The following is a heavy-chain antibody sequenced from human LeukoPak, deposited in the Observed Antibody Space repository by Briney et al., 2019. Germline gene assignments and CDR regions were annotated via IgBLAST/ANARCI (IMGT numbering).Heavy chain of an antibody. D-gene: IGHD3-10*02. CDR2: IDSDGSSA. CDR3: ARDTMLGMGNP. CDR1: GFTFSSYW. J-gene: IGHJ5*02. Sequence: GGSLRLSCAVSGFTFSSYWMHWVRQAPGKGLVWVSRIDSDGSSARYADSVKGRFTISRDNAKDTLYLQMNSLRDEDTAVYYCARDTMLGMGNPWGQGTLVTVSS. V-gene: IGHV3-74*01.